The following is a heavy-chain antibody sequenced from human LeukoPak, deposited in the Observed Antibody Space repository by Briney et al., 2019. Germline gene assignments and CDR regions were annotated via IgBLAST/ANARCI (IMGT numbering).Heavy chain of an antibody. D-gene: IGHD4-11*01. CDR1: GVSISSSSYS. CDR3: ARGYSNVDY. V-gene: IGHV4-31*03. J-gene: IGHJ4*02. CDR2: IYYSGST. Sequence: SETLSLTCTVSGVSISSSSYSWGWIRQHPGKGLEWIGYIYYSGSTYYNPSLKSRVTISVDTSKNQFSLKLSSVTAADTAVYYCARGYSNVDYWGQGTLVTVSS.